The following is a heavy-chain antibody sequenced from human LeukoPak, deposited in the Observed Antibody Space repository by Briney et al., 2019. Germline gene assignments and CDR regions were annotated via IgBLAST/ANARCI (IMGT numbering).Heavy chain of an antibody. Sequence: ASVKVSCKASGYTFTGYYMHWVRQAPGQGLEWMGWINPNSGGTNYAQKFQGRVTMTRDTSISTAYMELSRLRSDDTAVYYCARESGGYYGGALDYWGLGTLVTVSS. CDR3: ARESGGYYGGALDY. D-gene: IGHD3-22*01. V-gene: IGHV1-2*02. CDR2: INPNSGGT. J-gene: IGHJ4*02. CDR1: GYTFTGYY.